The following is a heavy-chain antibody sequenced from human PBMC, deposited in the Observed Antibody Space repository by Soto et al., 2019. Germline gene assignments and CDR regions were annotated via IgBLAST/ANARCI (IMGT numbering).Heavy chain of an antibody. Sequence: EVQLVESGGGLVKPGGSLRLSCAASGFTFSNAWMNWVRQAPGKGLEWVGRIKSKNDGGKKEYAEPVKGRFTISRDDSKIPLYLQLNSLKTEDTAVYYCTPHLLFGLGYYTVGYSFDYWGQGTLVTVSS. CDR1: GFTFSNAW. J-gene: IGHJ4*02. CDR2: IKSKNDGGKK. D-gene: IGHD3-3*01. CDR3: TPHLLFGLGYYTVGYSFDY. V-gene: IGHV3-15*07.